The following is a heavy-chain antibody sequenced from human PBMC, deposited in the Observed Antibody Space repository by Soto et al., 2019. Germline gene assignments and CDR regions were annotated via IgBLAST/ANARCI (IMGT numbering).Heavy chain of an antibody. CDR1: GYTFTKYD. V-gene: IGHV1-8*01. D-gene: IGHD2-21*02. CDR3: ARGRDHTAFLSFDM. CDR2: XXSXXGXA. Sequence: ASVKVSCKASGYTFTKYDINLVRQATGQGLEWXGWXXSXXGXAXXXRXXXDRLTLTRDKSISTVYMELRGLRSDDTAIYYCARGRDHTAFLSFDMWGQGTMVTVSS. J-gene: IGHJ3*02.